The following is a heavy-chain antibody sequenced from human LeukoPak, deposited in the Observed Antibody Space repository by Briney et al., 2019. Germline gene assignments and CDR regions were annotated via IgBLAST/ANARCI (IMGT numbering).Heavy chain of an antibody. Sequence: GGSLRLSCAASGFTFSSYAMSWVRQAPGKGLEWVSAISGSGGSTYYADSVKGRFTISRDKSKNTLYLQMNSLRAEDTAVYYCAKYDSSSWYLDAFDIWGQGTMVTVSS. V-gene: IGHV3-23*01. CDR3: AKYDSSSWYLDAFDI. J-gene: IGHJ3*02. D-gene: IGHD6-13*01. CDR2: ISGSGGST. CDR1: GFTFSSYA.